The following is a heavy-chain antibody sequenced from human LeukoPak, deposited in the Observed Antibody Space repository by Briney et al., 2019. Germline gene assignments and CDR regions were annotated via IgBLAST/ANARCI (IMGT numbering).Heavy chain of an antibody. CDR3: AKRRYYGSGSPLVFDY. D-gene: IGHD3-10*01. J-gene: IGHJ4*02. Sequence: GGSLRLSCAASGFTFSSYAMSWVRQAPGKGLERVSAISGSGGSTYYADSVKGRFTISRDNSKNTLYLQMNSLRAEDTAVYYCAKRRYYGSGSPLVFDYWGQGTLVTVSS. V-gene: IGHV3-23*01. CDR2: ISGSGGST. CDR1: GFTFSSYA.